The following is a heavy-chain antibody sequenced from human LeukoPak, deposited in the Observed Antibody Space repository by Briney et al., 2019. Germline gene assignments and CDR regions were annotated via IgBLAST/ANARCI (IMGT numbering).Heavy chain of an antibody. CDR3: ARQRPTYGSGSSPSY. Sequence: GASLKISCKGSGYSFTSYWISWVRQMPGKGLEWMGRIDPSDSYTNYSPSFQGHVTISADKSISTAYLQWSSLKASDTAMYYCARQRPTYGSGSSPSYWGQGTLVTVSS. CDR1: GYSFTSYW. CDR2: IDPSDSYT. J-gene: IGHJ4*02. V-gene: IGHV5-10-1*01. D-gene: IGHD3-10*01.